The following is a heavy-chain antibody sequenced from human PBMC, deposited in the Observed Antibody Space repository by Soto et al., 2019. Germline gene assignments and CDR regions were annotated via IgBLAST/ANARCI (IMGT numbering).Heavy chain of an antibody. Sequence: GGSLRLSCAASGFTFSSYGMHWVRQAPGKGLEWVSVIWYDGSNRYYAESVKGRFTISRDNSKNTLYLQMNSLRAEDTAVYYCARIVTSNRNDVGSDHWGQGT. D-gene: IGHD3-16*02. CDR1: GFTFSSYG. CDR2: IWYDGSNR. V-gene: IGHV3-33*01. J-gene: IGHJ4*02. CDR3: ARIVTSNRNDVGSDH.